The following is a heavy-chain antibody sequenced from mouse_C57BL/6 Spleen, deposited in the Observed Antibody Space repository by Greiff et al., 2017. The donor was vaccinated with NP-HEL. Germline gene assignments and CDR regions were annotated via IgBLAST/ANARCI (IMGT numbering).Heavy chain of an antibody. Sequence: EVQGVESGGDLVKPGGSLKLSCAASGFTFSSYGMSWVRQTPDKRLEWVATISSGGSYTYYPDSVKGRFTISRDNAKNTLYLQMSILKSEDTAMYYCARRWLLPSFYAMDYWGQGTSVTVSS. D-gene: IGHD2-3*01. CDR1: GFTFSSYG. J-gene: IGHJ4*01. CDR2: ISSGGSYT. CDR3: ARRWLLPSFYAMDY. V-gene: IGHV5-6*01.